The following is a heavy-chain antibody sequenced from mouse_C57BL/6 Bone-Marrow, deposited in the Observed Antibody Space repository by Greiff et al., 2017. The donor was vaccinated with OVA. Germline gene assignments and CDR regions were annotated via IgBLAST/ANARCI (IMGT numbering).Heavy chain of an antibody. Sequence: QVHVKQPGAELVRPGSSVKLSCKASGYTFTSYWMHWVKQRPIQGLEWIGNIDPSDSETHYNQKFKDKATLTVDKSSSTAYMQLSSLTSEDSAVYYCARGKYYSNFFYYAMDYWGQGTSVTVSS. D-gene: IGHD2-5*01. CDR1: GYTFTSYW. CDR2: IDPSDSET. V-gene: IGHV1-52*01. CDR3: ARGKYYSNFFYYAMDY. J-gene: IGHJ4*01.